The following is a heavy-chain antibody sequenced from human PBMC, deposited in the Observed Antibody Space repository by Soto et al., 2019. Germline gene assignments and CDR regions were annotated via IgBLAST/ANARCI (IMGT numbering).Heavy chain of an antibody. J-gene: IGHJ6*02. CDR2: INPESGST. V-gene: IGHV1-2*02. CDR1: EYTFSAYY. Sequence: QGQLVQSGAEVKKPGASVKVSCKASEYTFSAYYLEWVRQAPGQGLEWMGWINPESGSTKYGQKFHGRVTMARDTPISNEDKDLNSLHLDDTATYECGRECGGVAGFRGPNCAIAVWGQGTAVTVSS. D-gene: IGHD3-16*01. CDR3: GRECGGVAGFRGPNCAIAV.